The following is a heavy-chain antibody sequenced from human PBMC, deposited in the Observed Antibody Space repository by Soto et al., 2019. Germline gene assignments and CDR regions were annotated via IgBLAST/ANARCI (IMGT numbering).Heavy chain of an antibody. CDR2: ISYDGSNK. J-gene: IGHJ4*02. CDR3: AKDPRSPIVVVPAAIPIQYYFDY. V-gene: IGHV3-30*18. CDR1: GFTFSGYG. D-gene: IGHD2-2*01. Sequence: GGSLRLSCAASGFTFSGYGMHWVRQAPGKGLEWVAVISYDGSNKYYADSVKGRFTISRDNSKNTLYLQMNSLRAEDTAVYYCAKDPRSPIVVVPAAIPIQYYFDYWCQGTLVTVPS.